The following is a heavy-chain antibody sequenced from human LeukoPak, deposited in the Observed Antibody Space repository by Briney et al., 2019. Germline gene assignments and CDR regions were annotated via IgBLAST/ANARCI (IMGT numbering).Heavy chain of an antibody. J-gene: IGHJ4*02. Sequence: GGSVSLSCAASGFTFSTYVIHWVRQAAGKGLEWVAFIWHDGRNKYYGDSVKERCTISRDNSKSTLYLQMDSLRDEDTAVYYCARDRGYTYGHPLDYWGQGTLVTVSS. CDR1: GFTFSTYV. CDR3: ARDRGYTYGHPLDY. D-gene: IGHD5-18*01. CDR2: IWHDGRNK. V-gene: IGHV3-33*08.